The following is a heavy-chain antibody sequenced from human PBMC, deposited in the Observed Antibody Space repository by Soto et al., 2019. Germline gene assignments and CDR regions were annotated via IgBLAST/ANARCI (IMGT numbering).Heavy chain of an antibody. D-gene: IGHD2-15*01. CDR1: GGSVSSGSYY. CDR2: IYYSGST. CDR3: ARASLYCSGGSCYYGYYGMDV. Sequence: SETLSLTCTVSGGSVSSGSYYWSWIRQPPGKGLEWIGYIYYSGSTNYNPSLKSRVTISVDTSKSQFSLKLSSVTAADTAVYYCARASLYCSGGSCYYGYYGMDVWGQGTTVTVS. J-gene: IGHJ6*02. V-gene: IGHV4-61*01.